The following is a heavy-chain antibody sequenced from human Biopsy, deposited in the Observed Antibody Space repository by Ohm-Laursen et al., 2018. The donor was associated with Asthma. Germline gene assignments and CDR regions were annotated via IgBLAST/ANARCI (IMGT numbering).Heavy chain of an antibody. V-gene: IGHV3-9*01. J-gene: IGHJ4*02. Sequence: SLRLSCAATGFTFDDYGMHWVRQAPGKGLEWVSGISWNSGSIGYADSVKGRFTISRDNAKNSLYLQMNSLRVEDTALYYCAKATLGDIGKDYWGQGTLVTVSS. CDR1: GFTFDDYG. CDR3: AKATLGDIGKDY. D-gene: IGHD2-21*01. CDR2: ISWNSGSI.